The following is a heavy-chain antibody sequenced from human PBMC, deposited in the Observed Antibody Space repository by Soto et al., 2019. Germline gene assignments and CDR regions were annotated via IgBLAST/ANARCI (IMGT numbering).Heavy chain of an antibody. CDR2: ISGSGGST. CDR3: ARAGEWGSYYNYFDC. Sequence: GSLRLSRAASGFTFSSYAMSWVRQAPGKGLEWVSAISGSGGSTYYADFVKGRFTISRDNSKNTLYLQMNSLRAEDTAVYYWARAGEWGSYYNYFDCWGQGALVTVSS. V-gene: IGHV3-23*01. CDR1: GFTFSSYA. J-gene: IGHJ4*02. D-gene: IGHD3-10*01.